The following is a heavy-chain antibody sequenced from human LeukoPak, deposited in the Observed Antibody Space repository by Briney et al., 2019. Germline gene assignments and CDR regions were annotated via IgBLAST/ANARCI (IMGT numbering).Heavy chain of an antibody. CDR1: GFTFSSYA. V-gene: IGHV3-7*01. CDR2: IKQDGSDK. J-gene: IGHJ4*02. Sequence: PGGSLRLSCAASGFTFSSYAMSWVRQAPGKGLEWVANIKQDGSDKYYVDSVKGRFTISRDNAKNSLYLQMNSLRAEDTAVYYCAKGGYCSGGSCPQDYWGQGTLVTVSS. D-gene: IGHD2-15*01. CDR3: AKGGYCSGGSCPQDY.